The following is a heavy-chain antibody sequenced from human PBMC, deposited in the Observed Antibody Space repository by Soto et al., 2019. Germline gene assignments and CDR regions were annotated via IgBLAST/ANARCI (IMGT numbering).Heavy chain of an antibody. CDR2: IFPSDSDT. CDR1: GYKFTSSW. D-gene: IGHD3-22*01. Sequence: GESQKISCRTSGYKFTSSWIAWVRQKPGKGLEWMGIIFPSDSDTRYSPSFQGQVTISADRSTSTVFLQWASLKASGTAVYFCARKDKSGYFNWFDPWGQGTLVTVSS. J-gene: IGHJ5*02. V-gene: IGHV5-51*01. CDR3: ARKDKSGYFNWFDP.